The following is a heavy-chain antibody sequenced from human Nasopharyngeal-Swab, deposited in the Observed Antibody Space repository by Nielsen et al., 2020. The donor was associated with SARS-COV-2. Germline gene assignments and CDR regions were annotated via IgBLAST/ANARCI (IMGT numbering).Heavy chain of an antibody. J-gene: IGHJ6*02. V-gene: IGHV3-7*01. Sequence: VRQAPGKGLEWVANMKEDGSEKNYVDSVKGRFTISRDNAKNSLYLQMNSLRADDTAVYYCARDTYCSGGSCYGYGMAVWGQGTTVTVSS. CDR2: MKEDGSEK. D-gene: IGHD2-15*01. CDR3: ARDTYCSGGSCYGYGMAV.